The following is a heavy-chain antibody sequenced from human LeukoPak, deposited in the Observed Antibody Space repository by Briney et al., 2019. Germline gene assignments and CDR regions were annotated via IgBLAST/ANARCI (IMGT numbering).Heavy chain of an antibody. CDR3: ARVRRTHNELDY. V-gene: IGHV5-51*01. Sequence: GESLKISCQVSGYSFTIYWIGWVRQMPGKGLEWMGVIYPSDSDTRYSPSFQGQVTISADKSFSTAYLQWSSLKASDTAMYYCARVRRTHNELDYWGQGTLVTVSS. J-gene: IGHJ4*02. D-gene: IGHD5-24*01. CDR1: GYSFTIYW. CDR2: IYPSDSDT.